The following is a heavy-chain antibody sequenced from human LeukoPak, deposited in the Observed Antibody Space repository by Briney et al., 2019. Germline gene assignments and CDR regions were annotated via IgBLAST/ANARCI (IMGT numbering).Heavy chain of an antibody. Sequence: RVASVKVSCKASGYTFTGYYMHWVRQAPGQGLEWMGWINPNSGGTNYAQKFQGRVTMTRDTSISTAYMELSRLRSDDTAVYYCARRASGWFPFDYWGQGTLVTVSS. D-gene: IGHD6-19*01. J-gene: IGHJ4*02. V-gene: IGHV1-2*02. CDR2: INPNSGGT. CDR3: ARRASGWFPFDY. CDR1: GYTFTGYY.